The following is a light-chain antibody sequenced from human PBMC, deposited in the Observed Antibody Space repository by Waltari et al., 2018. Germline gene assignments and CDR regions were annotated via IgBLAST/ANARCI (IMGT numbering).Light chain of an antibody. CDR2: YVT. Sequence: QSALTQPASVSGSPGQSITISCTGTSSDVGAYNYVSWYQQHPGQAPKLMIYYVTSRPSGVSNRFSGSKSGNTASLTISGLQAEDEADYYCSSYTSSSTPLVFGGGTKLTVL. CDR3: SSYTSSSTPLV. J-gene: IGLJ2*01. V-gene: IGLV2-14*03. CDR1: SSDVGAYNY.